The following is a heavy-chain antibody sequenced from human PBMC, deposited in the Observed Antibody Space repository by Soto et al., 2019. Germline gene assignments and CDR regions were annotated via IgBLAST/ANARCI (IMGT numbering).Heavy chain of an antibody. CDR1: GFTFSSYA. CDR3: ARAIIGYRDFDY. Sequence: PGGSLRLSCAASGFTFSSYAMSWVRQAPGRGLEWVSAISGSGGSTYYADSVKGRFTISRDNSKNTLYLQMNSLRAEDTAVYYCARAIIGYRDFDYWGQGALVTVSS. J-gene: IGHJ4*02. D-gene: IGHD1-1*01. V-gene: IGHV3-23*01. CDR2: ISGSGGST.